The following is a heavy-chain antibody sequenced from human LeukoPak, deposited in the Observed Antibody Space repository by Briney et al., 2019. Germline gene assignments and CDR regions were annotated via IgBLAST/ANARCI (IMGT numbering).Heavy chain of an antibody. CDR2: INPNSGDT. CDR3: ARGRYGLLSGYDY. J-gene: IGHJ4*02. V-gene: IGHV1-2*02. Sequence: GASVKVSCKASGYTFTGYYMHWVRQAPGQGLEWMGWINPNSGDTNYAQKFQGRVTMTRDTSISTAYMELSRLTSDDTAVYYCARGRYGLLSGYDYWGQGAKVTVSS. CDR1: GYTFTGYY. D-gene: IGHD3-22*01.